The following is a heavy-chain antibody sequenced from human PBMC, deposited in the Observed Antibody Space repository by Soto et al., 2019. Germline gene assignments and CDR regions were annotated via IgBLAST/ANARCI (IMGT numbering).Heavy chain of an antibody. CDR2: IYYSEST. J-gene: IGHJ3*02. D-gene: IGHD3-22*01. Sequence: TLSLTCTVSGGSISSSSYYWGWIRQPPGKGLEWIGSIYYSESTYYNPSLKSRVTISVDTSKNQFSLKLSSVTAADTAVYYCARQEPIVVVITTAFDIWGQGTMVTVSS. CDR1: GGSISSSSYY. V-gene: IGHV4-39*01. CDR3: ARQEPIVVVITTAFDI.